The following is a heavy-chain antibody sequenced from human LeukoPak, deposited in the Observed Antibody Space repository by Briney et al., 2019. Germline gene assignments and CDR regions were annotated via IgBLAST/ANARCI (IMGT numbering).Heavy chain of an antibody. Sequence: SGVSLRLSCAASGFTFSSYWMSWVRESPGKGLEWVANIKQDGSEKYYVDSVKGRFTISRDNANNSPYLQMNSLRAENTAVYYCARGGPRYWGQGTLVTVSS. CDR3: ARGGPRY. CDR1: GFTFSSYW. V-gene: IGHV3-7*01. CDR2: IKQDGSEK. J-gene: IGHJ4*02.